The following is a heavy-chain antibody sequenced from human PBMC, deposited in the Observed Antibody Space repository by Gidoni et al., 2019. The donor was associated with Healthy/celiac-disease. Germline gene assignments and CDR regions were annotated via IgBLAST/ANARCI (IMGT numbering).Heavy chain of an antibody. CDR1: GGTFSSYA. CDR2: IIPIFGTA. J-gene: IGHJ4*02. D-gene: IGHD3-22*01. V-gene: IGHV1-69*06. Sequence: QVQLLPSGAEVKKPGSSVKVSCTASGGTFSSYAISWVRQAPGQGLEWMGGIIPIFGTANYAQKFQGRVTITADKSTSTAYMELSSLRSEDTAVYYCARDGDSSGYYYSWGQGTLVTVSS. CDR3: ARDGDSSGYYYS.